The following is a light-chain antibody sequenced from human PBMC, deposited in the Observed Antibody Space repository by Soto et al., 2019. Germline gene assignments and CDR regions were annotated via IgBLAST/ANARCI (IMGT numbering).Light chain of an antibody. CDR1: QSISSW. V-gene: IGKV1-5*01. CDR2: DAS. J-gene: IGKJ4*01. Sequence: DIQMTQSPSTRSASVGDGVTITCRASQSISSWLAWYQQKPGKAPKLLIYDASSLESGVPSRFSGSGSGTEFTLTISSLQPDDFATYYCQQYNSYSPLTFGGGTKVDIK. CDR3: QQYNSYSPLT.